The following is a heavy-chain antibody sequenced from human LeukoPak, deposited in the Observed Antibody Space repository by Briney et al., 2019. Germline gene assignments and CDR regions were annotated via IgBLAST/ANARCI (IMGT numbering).Heavy chain of an antibody. D-gene: IGHD5-24*01. V-gene: IGHV3-23*01. CDR2: IIGTGDST. CDR1: GFTFRNHG. Sequence: GGSRRLSCAASGFTFRNHGISWVRQAPGKGLEWVSGIIGTGDSTFYADPVKGRFTISRDNSRNTLYLHMNSLRVDDTAVYYCASLYNDYGDYWGQGALVTVSS. CDR3: ASLYNDYGDY. J-gene: IGHJ4*02.